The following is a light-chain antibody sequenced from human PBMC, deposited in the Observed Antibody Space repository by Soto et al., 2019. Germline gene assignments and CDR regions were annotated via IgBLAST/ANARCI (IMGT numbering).Light chain of an antibody. CDR1: QSVASN. Sequence: ETVLTQSPATLSLSPGESATLSCRASQSVASNLAWYQQRPGQAPSLLIFGASTRAPGIPGRFSGSGSGTDFTLTISSLQSEDFAVYHCQHYNNWPITFGQGTRLEIK. V-gene: IGKV3-15*01. CDR3: QHYNNWPIT. J-gene: IGKJ5*01. CDR2: GAS.